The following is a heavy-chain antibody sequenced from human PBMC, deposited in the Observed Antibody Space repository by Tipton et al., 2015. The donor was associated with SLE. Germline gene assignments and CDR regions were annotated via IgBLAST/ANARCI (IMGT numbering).Heavy chain of an antibody. CDR3: ARAGIAAPLDI. V-gene: IGHV1-69*01. J-gene: IGHJ4*02. Sequence: QSGPEVKKPGSSVKVSCKASGGTFSIYAISWVRQAPGQGLEWMGGIIPILATANYAQKFQGRVTIKANESTSTAYMDLSSLRSEDTAVYYCARAGIAAPLDIWGQGTLVTVSS. CDR1: GGTFSIYA. D-gene: IGHD6-13*01. CDR2: IIPILATA.